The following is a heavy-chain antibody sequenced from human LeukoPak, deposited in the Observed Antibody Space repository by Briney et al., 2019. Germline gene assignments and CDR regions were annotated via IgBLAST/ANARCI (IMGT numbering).Heavy chain of an antibody. D-gene: IGHD6-13*01. CDR2: TKEDGTRK. CDR3: AKTRPLDSSSWSHGDY. CDR1: GFTFSSHW. Sequence: GGSLRLSCAASGFTFSSHWMTWVRQAPGKGLEWVANTKEDGTRKNYMDSVKGRFTISRDNSKNTLNLQMNSLRAEDTAVYYCAKTRPLDSSSWSHGDYWGQGTLVTVSS. J-gene: IGHJ4*02. V-gene: IGHV3-7*03.